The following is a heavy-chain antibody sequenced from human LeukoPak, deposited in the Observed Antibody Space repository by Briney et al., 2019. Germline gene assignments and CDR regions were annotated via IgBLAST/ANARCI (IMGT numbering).Heavy chain of an antibody. CDR3: ARLMGYSDYPFDY. CDR2: ISPDNGNT. Sequence: ASVKVSCKASGYTFTTYGISWVRQAPGQGLEWMGWISPDNGNTIYAQKVQGRVTMTTDTSTSTAYMELGGLRYDDTALYYCARLMGYSDYPFDYWGQGTLVTVSS. J-gene: IGHJ4*02. CDR1: GYTFTTYG. D-gene: IGHD4-11*01. V-gene: IGHV1-18*01.